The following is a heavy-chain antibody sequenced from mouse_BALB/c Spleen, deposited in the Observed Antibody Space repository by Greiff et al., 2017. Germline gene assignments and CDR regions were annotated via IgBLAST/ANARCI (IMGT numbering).Heavy chain of an antibody. CDR2: ISNGGGST. J-gene: IGHJ4*01. V-gene: IGHV5-12-2*01. CDR1: GFTFSSYT. CDR3: ARHDNWVYAMDY. D-gene: IGHD4-1*02. Sequence: EVMLVESGGGLVQPGGSLKLSCAASGFTFSSYTMSWVRQTPEKRLEWVAYISNGGGSTYYPDTVKGRFTISRDNAKNTLYLQMSSLKSEDTAMYYCARHDNWVYAMDYWGQGTSVTVSS.